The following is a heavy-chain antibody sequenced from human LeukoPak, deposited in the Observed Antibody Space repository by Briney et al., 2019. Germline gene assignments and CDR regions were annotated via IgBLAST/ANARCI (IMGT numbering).Heavy chain of an antibody. Sequence: GGSLRLSCVASGFPFDDYGMFWVRQSPGKGLEWVSSISWNSGIIDYADSVKGRFTISRDNAKNSLYLQMNSLRVEDTAFYYCAKDRFFYDSGSKANWGQGTLVAVSS. CDR2: ISWNSGII. J-gene: IGHJ4*02. CDR1: GFPFDDYG. V-gene: IGHV3-9*01. CDR3: AKDRFFYDSGSKAN. D-gene: IGHD3-22*01.